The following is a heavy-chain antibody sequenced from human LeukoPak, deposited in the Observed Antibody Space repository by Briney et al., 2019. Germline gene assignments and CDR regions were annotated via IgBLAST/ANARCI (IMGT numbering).Heavy chain of an antibody. D-gene: IGHD5-24*01. CDR3: ARDRAMDV. Sequence: SETLSLTCTVSGGSISSGSYYWSWIRQPAGKGPEWIGRIYTSGSTDYNPSLKSRVTISVDTSKNQFSLKLSSVTAADTAVYYCARDRAMDVWGKGTTVTVSS. CDR2: IYTSGST. J-gene: IGHJ6*03. CDR1: GGSISSGSYY. V-gene: IGHV4-61*02.